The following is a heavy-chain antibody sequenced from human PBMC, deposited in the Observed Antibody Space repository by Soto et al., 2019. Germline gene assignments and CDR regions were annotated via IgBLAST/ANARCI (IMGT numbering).Heavy chain of an antibody. CDR1: GFMFSNHG. CDR3: VRGDNWNDEASDY. V-gene: IGHV3-33*01. CDR2: IWSDGNNK. D-gene: IGHD1-1*01. Sequence: HPGGSLRLSCAASGFMFSNHGMHWVRQAPGKGLEWVAVIWSDGNNKYYADSVKGRFTISRDNSKNKVYLQMSSLRVEDTAVYYCVRGDNWNDEASDYWGQGT. J-gene: IGHJ4*02.